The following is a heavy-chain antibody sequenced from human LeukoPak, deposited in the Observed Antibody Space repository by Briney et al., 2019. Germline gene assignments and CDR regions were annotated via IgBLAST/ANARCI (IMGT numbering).Heavy chain of an antibody. Sequence: GESLKISRXGSGYSFTSYWIGWVRQMPGKGLEWMGISYPGDSDTRYSPSFQGQVTISADKSISNAYLQWSSLKASDTAMYYCARHVGAARDWTFDYWGQGTLVTVSS. CDR2: SYPGDSDT. CDR3: ARHVGAARDWTFDY. V-gene: IGHV5-51*01. J-gene: IGHJ4*02. D-gene: IGHD6-6*01. CDR1: GYSFTSYW.